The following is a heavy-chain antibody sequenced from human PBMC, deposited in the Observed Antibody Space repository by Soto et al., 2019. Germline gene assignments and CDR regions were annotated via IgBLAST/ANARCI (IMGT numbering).Heavy chain of an antibody. Sequence: QVQLQESGPGLVKPSQTLSLTCTVSGGSISSGGYYWSWIRQHPGKGLEWIGYIYYSGSTYYNPSRKSRVTISVDTSKDPFSLKLSYVTAADPAVYYCASYQQSYAFDICGQGTMVTVSS. V-gene: IGHV4-31*03. CDR3: ASYQQSYAFDI. CDR1: GGSISSGGYY. CDR2: IYYSGST. D-gene: IGHD2-2*01. J-gene: IGHJ3*02.